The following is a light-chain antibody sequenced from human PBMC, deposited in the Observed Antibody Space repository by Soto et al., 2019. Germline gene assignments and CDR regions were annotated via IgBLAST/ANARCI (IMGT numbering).Light chain of an antibody. J-gene: IGLJ2*01. CDR3: AAWDDSLSGVV. V-gene: IGLV1-47*01. Sequence: QSLLTQPPSASGTPGQRVTISCSGSSSNIGSNYVYWYQQLPGTAPKLLIYRNNQRPSGVPDRFSGSKSGTSASLAISGLRSEDEADYYCAAWDDSLSGVVFGGGTKLTAL. CDR2: RNN. CDR1: SSNIGSNY.